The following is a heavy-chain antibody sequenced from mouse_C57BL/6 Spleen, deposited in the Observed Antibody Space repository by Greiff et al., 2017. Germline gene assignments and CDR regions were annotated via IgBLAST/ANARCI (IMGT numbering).Heavy chain of an antibody. Sequence: VQLQQPGAELVMPGASVKLSCKASGYTFTSYWMHWVKQRPGQGLEWIGEIDPSDSYTKYNQKFKGKSTLTVDKSSSTAYMQLSSLTSEDSAVYYCARWGLRRTPDGFDYWGQGTTLTVSS. J-gene: IGHJ2*01. CDR1: GYTFTSYW. CDR3: ARWGLRRTPDGFDY. V-gene: IGHV1-69*01. CDR2: IDPSDSYT. D-gene: IGHD2-2*01.